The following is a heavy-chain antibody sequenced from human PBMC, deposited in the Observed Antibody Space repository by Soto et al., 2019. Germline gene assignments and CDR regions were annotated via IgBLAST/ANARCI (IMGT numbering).Heavy chain of an antibody. Sequence: QVQLQESGPGLVKPSETLSLTCTVSGGSISSYYWSWIRQPPGKGLEWIGYIYYSGSTNYNPSLKSRAPISVDTSKDQFSLKLSSVTAADTAVYSCASGPYSSGWYHYWGQGTLVTVSS. CDR2: IYYSGST. J-gene: IGHJ4*02. CDR1: GGSISSYY. CDR3: ASGPYSSGWYHY. D-gene: IGHD6-19*01. V-gene: IGHV4-59*01.